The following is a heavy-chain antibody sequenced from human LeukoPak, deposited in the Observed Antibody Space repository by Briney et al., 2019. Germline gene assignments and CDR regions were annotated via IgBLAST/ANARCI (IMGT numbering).Heavy chain of an antibody. J-gene: IGHJ4*02. CDR3: ARQGDIYGPYALDY. CDR1: GFTFSSYT. Sequence: GGSLRLSCAASGFTFSSYTVSWVRQAPGKGLEWVSSITSGSYIYYADSVKGRFTISRDNAKNSLFLQMNSLRSADTAVYYCARQGDIYGPYALDYWGQGTLVTVSS. D-gene: IGHD5-18*01. CDR2: ITSGSYI. V-gene: IGHV3-21*01.